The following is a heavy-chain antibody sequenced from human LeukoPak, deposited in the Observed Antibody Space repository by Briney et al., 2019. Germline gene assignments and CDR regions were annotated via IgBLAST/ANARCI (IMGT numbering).Heavy chain of an antibody. Sequence: PGGSLRLSCAASEFSVGSNYMTWVRQAPGKGLEWVSLIYSGGSTYYADSVKGRFTISRDNSKNTLYLQMNSLRAEDTAVYYCAKKWSGDYDSSGVNDAFDIWGQGTMVTVSS. D-gene: IGHD3-22*01. CDR3: AKKWSGDYDSSGVNDAFDI. CDR2: IYSGGST. CDR1: EFSVGSNY. J-gene: IGHJ3*02. V-gene: IGHV3-66*01.